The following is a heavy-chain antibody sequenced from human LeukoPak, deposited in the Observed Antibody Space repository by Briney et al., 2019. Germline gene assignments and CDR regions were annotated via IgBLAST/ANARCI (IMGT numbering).Heavy chain of an antibody. J-gene: IGHJ6*02. Sequence: SETLSLTCTVSGGSISSYYWSWIRQPPGKGLEWIGYIYSNGSTNYNPSLKSRVTMSVDTSKNQFSLKLSSVTAADTAVYYCARHPVGPGGLDVWGQGTTVTVSS. CDR1: GGSISSYY. CDR2: IYSNGST. CDR3: ARHPVGPGGLDV. V-gene: IGHV4-59*08.